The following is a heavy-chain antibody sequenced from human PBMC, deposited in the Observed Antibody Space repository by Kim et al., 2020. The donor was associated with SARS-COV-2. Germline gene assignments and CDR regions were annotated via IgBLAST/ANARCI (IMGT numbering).Heavy chain of an antibody. CDR1: GFTFSSYA. CDR2: ISGSGGST. D-gene: IGHD3-3*01. CDR3: AKGSRVYYDFWSGYYRGGSFDY. V-gene: IGHV3-23*01. Sequence: GGSLRLSCAASGFTFSSYAMSWVRQAPGKGLEWVSAISGSGGSTYYADSVKGRFTISRDNSKNTLYLQMNSLRAEDTAVYYCAKGSRVYYDFWSGYYRGGSFDYWGQGILVTVSS. J-gene: IGHJ4*02.